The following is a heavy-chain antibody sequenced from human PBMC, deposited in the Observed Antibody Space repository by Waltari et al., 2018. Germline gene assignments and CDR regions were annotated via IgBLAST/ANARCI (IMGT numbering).Heavy chain of an antibody. CDR1: GFKFTYYS. V-gene: IGHV3-23*01. J-gene: IGHJ4*02. CDR3: VARPGTKVAGPGDY. D-gene: IGHD6-19*01. CDR2: ISGSGDST. Sequence: VQLLESGGVLTQPGGSLRLSWGASGFKFTYYSLRWVPPAPGKGLDWVSSISGSGDSTFYADSVKGRFTISRDRSKNTLFLQMNILRAEDTAIYYCVARPGTKVAGPGDYWGQGTLVIVSS.